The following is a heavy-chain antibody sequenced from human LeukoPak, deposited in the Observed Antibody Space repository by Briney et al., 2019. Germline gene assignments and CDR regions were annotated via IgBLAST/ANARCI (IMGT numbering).Heavy chain of an antibody. V-gene: IGHV3-74*01. J-gene: IGHJ6*03. CDR2: INSDGSST. CDR1: GFTFSSYW. CDR3: ARVGDAVAGRSYYYYYMDV. Sequence: PGGSLRLSCAASGFTFSSYWMHWVRQAPGKGLVWVSRINSDGSSTSYADSVKGRFTISRDNAKNTLYLRMNSLRAEDTAVYYCARVGDAVAGRSYYYYYMDVWGKGTTVTVSS. D-gene: IGHD6-19*01.